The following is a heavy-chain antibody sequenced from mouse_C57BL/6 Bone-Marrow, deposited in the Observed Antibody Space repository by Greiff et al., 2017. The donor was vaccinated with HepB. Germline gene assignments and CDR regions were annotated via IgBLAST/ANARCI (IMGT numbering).Heavy chain of an antibody. Sequence: VQLQQPGAELVRPGSSVKLSCKASGYTFTSYWMDWVKQRPGQGLEWIGNIYPSDSETHYNQKFKDKATLTVDKSSSTAYMQLSSLTSEDSAVYYCARSGGLPYWGQGTTLTVSS. CDR3: ARSGGLPY. CDR1: GYTFTSYW. D-gene: IGHD2-4*01. V-gene: IGHV1-61*01. CDR2: IYPSDSET. J-gene: IGHJ2*01.